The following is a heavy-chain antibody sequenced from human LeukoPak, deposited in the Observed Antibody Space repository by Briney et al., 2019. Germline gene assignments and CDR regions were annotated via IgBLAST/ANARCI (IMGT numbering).Heavy chain of an antibody. CDR2: IYYSGST. CDR3: ARWTGSYASGFDY. CDR1: GGSISSYY. J-gene: IGHJ4*02. V-gene: IGHV4-59*01. D-gene: IGHD1-26*01. Sequence: LETLSLTCTVSGGSISSYYWSWIRQPPGKGLEWIGYIYYSGSTNYNPSLKSRVTISVDTSKNQFSLKLSSVTAADTAVYYCARWTGSYASGFDYWGQGTLVTVSS.